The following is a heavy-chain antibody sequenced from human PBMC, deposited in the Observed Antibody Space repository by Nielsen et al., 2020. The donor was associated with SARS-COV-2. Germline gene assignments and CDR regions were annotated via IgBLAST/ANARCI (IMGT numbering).Heavy chain of an antibody. V-gene: IGHV3-53*01. Sequence: GGSLRLSCAASGVSVSSHYMSWVRQAPGKGLEWVAVIYKAGNTAYADSVKGRFTISRDSSRNTLFLEMNNLRGEDTAVYYCAKAWATEAFDLWGHGTLVTVSS. D-gene: IGHD5-12*01. CDR3: AKAWATEAFDL. J-gene: IGHJ3*01. CDR1: GVSVSSHY. CDR2: IYKAGNT.